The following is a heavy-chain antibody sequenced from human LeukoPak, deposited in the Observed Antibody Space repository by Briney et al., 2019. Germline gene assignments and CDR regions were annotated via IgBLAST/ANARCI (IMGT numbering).Heavy chain of an antibody. J-gene: IGHJ4*02. CDR1: GFSFRNYW. CDR2: ICSDGSCT. V-gene: IGHV3-74*01. Sequence: GGSLRLSCAASGFSFRNYWMHWVRQAPGTGLEWVSRICSDGSCTSYADSVKGRFTMSRDNARNTLYLQVNSLRGEDTGVYYCARDPYGGRAVDYWGRGTLVTVSS. CDR3: ARDPYGGRAVDY. D-gene: IGHD4-23*01.